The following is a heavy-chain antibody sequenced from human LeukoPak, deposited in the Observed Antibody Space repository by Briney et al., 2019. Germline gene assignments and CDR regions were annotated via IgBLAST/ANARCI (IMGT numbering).Heavy chain of an antibody. CDR1: GFTFSSYG. Sequence: PGGSLRLSCAASGFTFSSYGMHWVRQAPGKGLEWVAVIWYDGSNKYYADSVKGRFTISRDNSKNTLYLQMNSLRAEDTAVNYCAKALLWFGELLDYWGQGTLVTVSS. V-gene: IGHV3-33*06. D-gene: IGHD3-10*01. CDR3: AKALLWFGELLDY. CDR2: IWYDGSNK. J-gene: IGHJ4*02.